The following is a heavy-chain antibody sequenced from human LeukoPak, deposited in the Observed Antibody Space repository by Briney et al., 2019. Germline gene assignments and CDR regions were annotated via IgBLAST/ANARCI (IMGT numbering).Heavy chain of an antibody. Sequence: ASMKVSCKXSGYSFTSYYMNWVRQAPGQGLEWIGIINPIGGSTHYAQRFQGRLTMTRDTSTSTGYMELSSLRSEDTAVYYCARGELFFSAFDIWGQGTMVIVSS. CDR1: GYSFTSYY. CDR2: INPIGGST. J-gene: IGHJ3*02. CDR3: ARGELFFSAFDI. V-gene: IGHV1-46*03. D-gene: IGHD1-7*01.